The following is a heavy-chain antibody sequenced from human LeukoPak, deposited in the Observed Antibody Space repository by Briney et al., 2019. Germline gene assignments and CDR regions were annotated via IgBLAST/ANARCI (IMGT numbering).Heavy chain of an antibody. J-gene: IGHJ4*02. CDR3: AKDARGAGGFDY. V-gene: IGHV3-23*01. CDR2: IGGSGGST. CDR1: GFTFSSYT. Sequence: GGSLRLSCAASGFTFSSYTMSWVRQAPGKGLEWVSSIGGSGGSTHYADSVKGRFTISRDNSKNTLYLQMNSLRVEDTALYYCAKDARGAGGFDYWGQGTLATVSS. D-gene: IGHD1-26*01.